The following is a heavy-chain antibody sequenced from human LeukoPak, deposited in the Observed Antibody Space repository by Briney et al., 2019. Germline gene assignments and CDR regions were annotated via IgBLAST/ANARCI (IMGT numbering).Heavy chain of an antibody. Sequence: ASVKVSCKASGYTFTSYDINWVRQATEQGLEWMGWMNPNSGNTGYAQKFQGRVTMTRNTSITTAYMKLSSLRSEDTAVYYCATVAAKRYNYGMDVWGQGTTVTV. CDR1: GYTFTSYD. CDR2: MNPNSGNT. D-gene: IGHD2-15*01. CDR3: ATVAAKRYNYGMDV. V-gene: IGHV1-8*01. J-gene: IGHJ6*02.